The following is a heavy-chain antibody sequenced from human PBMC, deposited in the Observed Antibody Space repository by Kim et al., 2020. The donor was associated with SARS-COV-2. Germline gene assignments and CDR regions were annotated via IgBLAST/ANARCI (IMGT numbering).Heavy chain of an antibody. CDR2: T. J-gene: IGHJ4*02. D-gene: IGHD1-26*01. Sequence: TNSAQKFQGRVTMHRNTSTSTVYMELSSLRSEDTAVYYCTKYSGRNPFDYWGQGTLVTVSS. V-gene: IGHV1-46*01. CDR3: TKYSGRNPFDY.